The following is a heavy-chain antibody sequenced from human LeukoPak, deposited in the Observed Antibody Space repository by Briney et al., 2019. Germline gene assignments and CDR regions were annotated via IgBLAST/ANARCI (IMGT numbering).Heavy chain of an antibody. Sequence: NPGGSLRLSCAASEFTFSDYYMSWIRQAPGKGLEWVSYISGSGNTIYYADSVKGRFTISRDNAKNTPYLQMNSLRAEDTAVYYCAKHQMDRLDVWGKGTTVTISA. V-gene: IGHV3-11*01. CDR2: ISGSGNTI. CDR3: AKHQMDRLDV. J-gene: IGHJ6*04. CDR1: EFTFSDYY. D-gene: IGHD5-24*01.